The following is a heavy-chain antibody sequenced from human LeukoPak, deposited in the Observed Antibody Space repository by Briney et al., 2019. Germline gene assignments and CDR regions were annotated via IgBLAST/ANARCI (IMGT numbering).Heavy chain of an antibody. CDR3: ARDPSLYSYGWGGLDYGMDV. Sequence: GGSLRLSCAASGFTVSSNYMSWVRQAPGKGLEWVSVIYSGGSTYYADSVKGRFTISRDNAKNSLYLQMNSLRAEDTAVYYCARDPSLYSYGWGGLDYGMDVWGQGTTVTVSS. D-gene: IGHD5-18*01. CDR2: IYSGGST. CDR1: GFTVSSNY. J-gene: IGHJ6*02. V-gene: IGHV3-53*01.